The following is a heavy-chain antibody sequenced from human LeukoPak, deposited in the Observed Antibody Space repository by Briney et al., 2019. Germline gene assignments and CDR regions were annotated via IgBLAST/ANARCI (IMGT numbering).Heavy chain of an antibody. J-gene: IGHJ6*02. CDR2: ISYDGSNK. Sequence: EGSLRLSCAASGFTFSSYGMHWVRQAPGKGPEWVAVISYDGSNKYYADSVKGRFTISRDNSKNTLYLQMNSLRAEDTAVYYCAKATLGGPYYYYGMDVWGQGTTVTVSS. D-gene: IGHD4-23*01. V-gene: IGHV3-30*18. CDR3: AKATLGGPYYYYGMDV. CDR1: GFTFSSYG.